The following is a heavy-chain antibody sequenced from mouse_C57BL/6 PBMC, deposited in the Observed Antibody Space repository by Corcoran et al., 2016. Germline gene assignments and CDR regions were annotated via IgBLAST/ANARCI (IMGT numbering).Heavy chain of an antibody. Sequence: QVQLKQSGAELVRPGASVKLSCKASGYTFTDYYINWVKQRPGQGLEWIARIYPGSGNTYYNEKFTGKATLTAEKSSSTAYMQLSSLTSEDSAVYFCARGLPLAYWGQGTLVTVSA. CDR2: IYPGSGNT. CDR1: GYTFTDYY. D-gene: IGHD2-2*01. CDR3: ARGLPLAY. J-gene: IGHJ3*01. V-gene: IGHV1-76*01.